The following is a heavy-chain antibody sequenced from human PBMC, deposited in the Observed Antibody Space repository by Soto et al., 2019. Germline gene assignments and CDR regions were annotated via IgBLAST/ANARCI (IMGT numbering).Heavy chain of an antibody. V-gene: IGHV1-18*01. CDR3: ARDWYFYGSGSPNHMDV. CDR2: ISAHNGNS. Sequence: QVQLVQSGDEMRKPGASVKVSCQASGYTFSNYGITWVRQAPGQGLEWMGWISAHNGNSKYAQRLQGRLTLTTDTSTSTAYMELRSLRSDDTAVYYCARDWYFYGSGSPNHMDVWCKGTTVSVSS. D-gene: IGHD3-10*01. J-gene: IGHJ6*03. CDR1: GYTFSNYG.